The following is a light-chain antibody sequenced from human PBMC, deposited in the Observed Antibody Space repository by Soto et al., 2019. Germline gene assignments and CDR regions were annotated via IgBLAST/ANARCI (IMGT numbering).Light chain of an antibody. CDR2: DAS. J-gene: IGKJ4*01. V-gene: IGKV3-20*01. CDR1: QTVRNNY. CDR3: QQFSSYPLT. Sequence: EFVLTQSPGTLSLSPGERATLSCRASQTVRNNYLAWYQQQLGQAPRLLIYDASSSATGIPDRFSGGGSETHFTLTIRRLEPEDFAVYYCQQFSSYPLTFGGGTKVEIK.